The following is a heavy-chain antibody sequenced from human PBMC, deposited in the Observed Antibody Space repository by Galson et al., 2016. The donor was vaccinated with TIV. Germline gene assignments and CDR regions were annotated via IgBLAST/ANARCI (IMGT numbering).Heavy chain of an antibody. CDR3: ARRRRDNGVWYTLDY. V-gene: IGHV2-5*02. D-gene: IGHD2-8*01. CDR1: GFSLNSNGVG. CDR2: IYWDNDE. Sequence: PALVNPTQTLTLTCTFSGFSLNSNGVGVGWIRQPPGKALEWLALIYWDNDERYSPSLKNRLTISKDTSKNQVVLRMTSMDPVDTATYYCARRRRDNGVWYTLDYWGQGILVTVSS. J-gene: IGHJ4*02.